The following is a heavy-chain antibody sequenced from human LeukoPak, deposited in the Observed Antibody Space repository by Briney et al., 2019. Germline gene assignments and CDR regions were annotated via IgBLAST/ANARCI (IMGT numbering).Heavy chain of an antibody. D-gene: IGHD2-2*01. CDR3: AKVGKAAVMRAVFDY. J-gene: IGHJ4*02. Sequence: GGSLRLSCAASGFTFSSYEMNWVRQAPGKGLEWVSYISSSGSTIYYADSVKGRFTISRGNAKNSLYPQMNSLRAEDTAIYYCAKVGKAAVMRAVFDYWGQGTLVTVSS. CDR1: GFTFSSYE. CDR2: ISSSGSTI. V-gene: IGHV3-48*03.